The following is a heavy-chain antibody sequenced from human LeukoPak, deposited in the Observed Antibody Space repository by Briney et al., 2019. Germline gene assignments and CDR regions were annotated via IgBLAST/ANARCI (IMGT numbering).Heavy chain of an antibody. Sequence: PSETLSLTCTVSGGSISSYYWSWIRQPPGKGLEWIGYIYYSGSTNYNPSLKSRVTISVDTSKNQFSLKLSPVTAADTAVYYCARDGYCSSTSCPPFDPWGQGTLVTVSS. V-gene: IGHV4-59*01. CDR1: GGSISSYY. CDR3: ARDGYCSSTSCPPFDP. J-gene: IGHJ5*02. CDR2: IYYSGST. D-gene: IGHD2-2*03.